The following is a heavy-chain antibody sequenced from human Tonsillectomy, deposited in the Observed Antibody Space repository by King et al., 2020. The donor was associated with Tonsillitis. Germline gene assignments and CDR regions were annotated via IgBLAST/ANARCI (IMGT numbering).Heavy chain of an antibody. CDR3: ARGVGTAMVTPPFDY. J-gene: IGHJ4*02. V-gene: IGHV3-30*04. CDR1: GFTFSSYA. CDR2: ISYDGSNK. D-gene: IGHD5-18*01. Sequence: VQLVESGGGVVQPGRSLRLSCAASGFTFSSYAMHWVRQAPGKGLEWVAVISYDGSNKYHADSVNGRFTISRDNSKNTLHLQMNRLRAEDTAVYYCARGVGTAMVTPPFDYWGQGTLVTVSS.